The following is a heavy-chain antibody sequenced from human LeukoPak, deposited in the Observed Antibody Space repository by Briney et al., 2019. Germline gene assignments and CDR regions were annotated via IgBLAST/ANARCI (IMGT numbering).Heavy chain of an antibody. CDR1: GSSFTSYW. V-gene: IGHV5-51*01. D-gene: IGHD2-8*01. CDR2: IYPGDSDT. J-gene: IGHJ4*02. Sequence: GESLQISCQGSGSSFTSYWIGWVRQVPGKGLEWMGIIYPGDSDTRYSPSFQGQVTISADKSISTAYLQWSSLKASDTAMYYCARHPSVGGMLLPDYWGQGTLVTVSS. CDR3: ARHPSVGGMLLPDY.